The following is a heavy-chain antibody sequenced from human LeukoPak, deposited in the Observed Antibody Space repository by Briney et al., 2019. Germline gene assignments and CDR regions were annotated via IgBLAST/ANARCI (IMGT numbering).Heavy chain of an antibody. Sequence: ASVKVSCKASGYTFTRFTMHWVRQAPGQRLEWMGWINAGNGNTKYSQKFQGRVTMTRDTSTSTVYMELSSLRSEDTAVYYCARGDESDFDYWGQGTLVTVSS. J-gene: IGHJ4*02. CDR3: ARGDESDFDY. CDR1: GYTFTRFT. CDR2: INAGNGNT. V-gene: IGHV1-3*01.